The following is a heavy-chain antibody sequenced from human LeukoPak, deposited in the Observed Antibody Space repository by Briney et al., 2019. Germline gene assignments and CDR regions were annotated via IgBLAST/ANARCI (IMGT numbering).Heavy chain of an antibody. CDR2: LSGSGYNT. CDR1: GFTFSSHA. CDR3: AKVGRIAVAGQLDY. J-gene: IGHJ4*02. Sequence: GGSLRLSCAASGFTFSSHALSWVRQAPGKGLEWVSSLSGSGYNTYYADSVKGRFTISRDNSKNTLYLQMNSLRAEDTAVYYCAKVGRIAVAGQLDYWGQGTLVTVSS. D-gene: IGHD6-19*01. V-gene: IGHV3-23*01.